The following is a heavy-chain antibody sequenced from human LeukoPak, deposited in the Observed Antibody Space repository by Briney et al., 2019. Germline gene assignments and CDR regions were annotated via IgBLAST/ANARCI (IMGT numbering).Heavy chain of an antibody. CDR3: ATKGYFDSSGYYYTVNY. V-gene: IGHV3-48*04. D-gene: IGHD3-22*01. CDR2: ISSSISTV. CDR1: GFTFSRYS. J-gene: IGHJ4*02. Sequence: QPGGSLRLSCAASGFTFSRYSMNWVRQAPGKGLEWISYISSSISTVFYADSVKGRFTISRDNAKNSLYLQMNSLRAEDTAVYYCATKGYFDSSGYYYTVNYWGQGTLVTVSS.